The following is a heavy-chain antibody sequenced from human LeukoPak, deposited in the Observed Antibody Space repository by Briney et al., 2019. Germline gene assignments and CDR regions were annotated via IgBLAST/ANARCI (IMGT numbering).Heavy chain of an antibody. CDR1: GYTFTGYY. Sequence: ASVKVSCKASGYTFTGYYMHWVRQAPGQGLEWMGWINPNSGGTNYAQKFQGRVTMTRDTSISTAYMELRSLRSDDTAVYYCARVQDSSGWYFDLWGRGTLVTVSS. D-gene: IGHD6-19*01. CDR3: ARVQDSSGWYFDL. CDR2: INPNSGGT. V-gene: IGHV1-2*02. J-gene: IGHJ2*01.